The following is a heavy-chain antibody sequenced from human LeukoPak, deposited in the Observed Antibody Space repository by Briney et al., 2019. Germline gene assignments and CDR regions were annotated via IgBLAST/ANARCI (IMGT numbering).Heavy chain of an antibody. CDR1: GGSISSYY. D-gene: IGHD6-6*01. J-gene: IGHJ4*02. CDR3: ARENRWYSSSGRFDY. V-gene: IGHV4-59*06. CDR2: IYYSGST. Sequence: PSETLSLTCTVSGGSISSYYWSWIRQHPGKGLEWIGYIYYSGSTYYNPSLKSRVTISVDTSKNQFSLKLSSVTAADTAVYYCARENRWYSSSGRFDYWGQGTLVTVSS.